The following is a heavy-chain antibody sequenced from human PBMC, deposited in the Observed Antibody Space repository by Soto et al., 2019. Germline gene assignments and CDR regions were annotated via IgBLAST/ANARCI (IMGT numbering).Heavy chain of an antibody. CDR3: ARVSPGNNLYYFSGFDV. V-gene: IGHV3-30-3*01. J-gene: IGHJ6*02. CDR2: ISYEGSNT. Sequence: QVHLVESGGGVVQPGRSLRLSCVASGFTFDTYGIHWVRQAPGKGLQWVALISYEGSNTYYADSVRGRFTISRDNSKNTLYLQINAPRPEDTGVYYCARVSPGNNLYYFSGFDVWGQGTSVTVSS. D-gene: IGHD3-22*01. CDR1: GFTFDTYG.